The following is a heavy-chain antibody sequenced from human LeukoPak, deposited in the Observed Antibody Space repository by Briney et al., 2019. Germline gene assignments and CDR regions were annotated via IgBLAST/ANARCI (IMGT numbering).Heavy chain of an antibody. CDR3: ARFVEAHTYYFDY. V-gene: IGHV3-23*01. J-gene: IGHJ4*02. CDR1: GFTFSSYA. D-gene: IGHD3-10*01. CDR2: ISGSGGST. Sequence: QTGGSLRLSCAASGFTFSSYAMSWVRQAPGKGLEWVSAISGSGGSTYYADSVKGRFTISRDNAKKSLYLQMNSLRAEDTAVYYCARFVEAHTYYFDYWGQGTLVAVSS.